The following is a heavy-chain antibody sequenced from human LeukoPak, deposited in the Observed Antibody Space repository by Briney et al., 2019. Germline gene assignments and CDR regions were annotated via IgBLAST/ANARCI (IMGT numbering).Heavy chain of an antibody. CDR3: ARDSPGTTASDY. D-gene: IGHD1-1*01. J-gene: IGHJ4*02. V-gene: IGHV3-21*01. CDR2: ISASGSYI. CDR1: GFTFSSYV. Sequence: GGSLRLSCAASGFTFSSYVMSWVRQAPGKGLEWVSSISASGSYIYYADSLKGRFTISRDNTKNSLFLQMNSLRAEDTAVYYCARDSPGTTASDYWGQGTLVTVSP.